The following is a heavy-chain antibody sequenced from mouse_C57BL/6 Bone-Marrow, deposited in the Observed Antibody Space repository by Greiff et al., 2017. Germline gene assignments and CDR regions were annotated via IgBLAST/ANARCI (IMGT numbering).Heavy chain of an antibody. Sequence: SGPELVKPGASVKMSCKASGYTFTDYNMNWVKQSHGQSLEWIGYINPNNGGTSYNQKFKGKATLTVNKSSSTAYMALRSLTSDESAVYYFARNCSGSSNFDYWGQGTTLTVSS. CDR3: ARNCSGSSNFDY. CDR1: GYTFTDYN. V-gene: IGHV1-22*01. CDR2: INPNNGGT. D-gene: IGHD1-1*01. J-gene: IGHJ2*01.